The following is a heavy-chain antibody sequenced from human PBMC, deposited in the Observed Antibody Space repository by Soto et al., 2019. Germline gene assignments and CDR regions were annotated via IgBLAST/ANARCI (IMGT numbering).Heavy chain of an antibody. V-gene: IGHV3-64*01. CDR1: GFTFSSYA. J-gene: IGHJ4*02. D-gene: IGHD2-15*01. Sequence: GGSLRLSCAASGFTFSSYAMHWVRQAPGKGLEYVSAISSNGGSTYYANSVKGRFTISRDNSKNTLYLQMGSLRAEDMAVYYCARAGPYCSGGSCYSGLDYWGQGTLVTVS. CDR2: ISSNGGST. CDR3: ARAGPYCSGGSCYSGLDY.